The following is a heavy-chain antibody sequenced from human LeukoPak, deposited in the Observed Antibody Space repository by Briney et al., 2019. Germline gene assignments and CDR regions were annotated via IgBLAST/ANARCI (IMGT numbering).Heavy chain of an antibody. D-gene: IGHD5-24*01. CDR1: GYTLTELS. CDR3: ARRRLTYNWFDP. Sequence: ASVKVSCKVSGYTLTELSMHWVRQAPGKGLEWMGGFDPEDAETIYAQKFQGRVTMTEDTSTDTAYMELSSLRSDDTAVYYCARRRLTYNWFDPWGQGTLVTISS. J-gene: IGHJ5*02. CDR2: FDPEDAET. V-gene: IGHV1-24*01.